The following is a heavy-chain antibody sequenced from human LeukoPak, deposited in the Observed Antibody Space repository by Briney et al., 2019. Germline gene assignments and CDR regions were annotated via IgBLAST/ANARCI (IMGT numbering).Heavy chain of an antibody. CDR1: GGSISSGGYY. CDR3: AREVVPAAIRDLRWFDP. J-gene: IGHJ5*02. CDR2: IYYSGST. V-gene: IGHV4-31*03. Sequence: SQTLSLTCTVSGGSISSGGYYWSWIRQHPGKGPEWIGYIYYSGSTYYNPSLKSRVTISVDTSKNQFSLKLSSVTAADTAVYYCAREVVPAAIRDLRWFDPWGQGTLVTVSS. D-gene: IGHD2-2*01.